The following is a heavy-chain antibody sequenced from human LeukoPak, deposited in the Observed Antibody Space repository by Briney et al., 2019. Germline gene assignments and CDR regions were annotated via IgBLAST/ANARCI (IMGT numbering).Heavy chain of an antibody. D-gene: IGHD7-27*01. CDR1: GYTFTGYY. V-gene: IGHV1-2*02. CDR3: AREGGLTGDGLDY. Sequence: ASVKVSCKASGYTFTGYYIHWMRQAPGQGLEGMGWINPNSGGTNYAQKFQGRVTMTRDTSISTAYMELSRLRSDDTAVYYCAREGGLTGDGLDYWGQGTLVTVSS. J-gene: IGHJ4*02. CDR2: INPNSGGT.